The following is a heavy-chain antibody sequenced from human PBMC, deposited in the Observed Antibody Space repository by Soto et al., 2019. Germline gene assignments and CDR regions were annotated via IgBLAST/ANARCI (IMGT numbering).Heavy chain of an antibody. CDR2: IKSKTDGGTT. Sequence: EVQLVESGGGLVKPGGSLRLSCAASGFTFSDAWMTWVRQAPGKGLEWVGRIKSKTDGGTTDYAAPVKGRFTISRDDSENTLYLQMNSLKTEDTAVYYCARDQQWLVRFYFDFWGQGTLVTVSS. CDR1: GFTFSDAW. V-gene: IGHV3-15*01. CDR3: ARDQQWLVRFYFDF. J-gene: IGHJ4*02. D-gene: IGHD6-19*01.